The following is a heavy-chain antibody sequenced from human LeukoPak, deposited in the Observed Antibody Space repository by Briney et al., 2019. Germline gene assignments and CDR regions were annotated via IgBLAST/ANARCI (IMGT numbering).Heavy chain of an antibody. CDR1: GYTFTSYG. Sequence: PAASVKVSCKASGYTFTSYGISWVQQAPGRGLEWMGWISAYNGNTNYAQKLQGRVTMTTDTSTSTAYMELRSLRSDDTAVYYCARDKDDIPGGYYYYGMDVWGQGTTVTVSS. J-gene: IGHJ6*02. D-gene: IGHD3-9*01. CDR2: ISAYNGNT. CDR3: ARDKDDIPGGYYYYGMDV. V-gene: IGHV1-18*01.